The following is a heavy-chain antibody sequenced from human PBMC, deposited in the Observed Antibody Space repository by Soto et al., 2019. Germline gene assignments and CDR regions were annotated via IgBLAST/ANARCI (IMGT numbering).Heavy chain of an antibody. CDR3: ARDRLTTVTTNYYYYGMDV. D-gene: IGHD4-17*01. CDR1: GYTFTSYY. CDR2: INPSGGST. Sequence: ASVKVSCKAPGYTFTSYYMHWVRQAPGQGLEWMGIINPSGGSTSYAQKFQGRVTMTRDTSTSTVYMELSSLRSEDTAVYYCARDRLTTVTTNYYYYGMDVWGQGTTVTVSS. J-gene: IGHJ6*02. V-gene: IGHV1-46*01.